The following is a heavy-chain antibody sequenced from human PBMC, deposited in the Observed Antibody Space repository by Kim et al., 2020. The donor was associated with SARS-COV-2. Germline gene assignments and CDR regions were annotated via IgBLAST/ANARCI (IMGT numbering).Heavy chain of an antibody. V-gene: IGHV4-31*03. D-gene: IGHD3-22*01. CDR2: FYYSGST. CDR1: GGSISSGGYY. J-gene: IGHJ3*02. CDR3: ARARTPMIVVVINAFDI. Sequence: SETLSLTCTVSGGSISSGGYYWSWIRQHPGKGLEWIGYFYYSGSTYYNPSLKSRVTISVDTSKNQFSLKLSSVTAADTAVYYCARARTPMIVVVINAFDIWGQGKMVTVSS.